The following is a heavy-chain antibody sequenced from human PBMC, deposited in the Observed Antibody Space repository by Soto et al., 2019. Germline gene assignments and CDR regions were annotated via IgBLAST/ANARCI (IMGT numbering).Heavy chain of an antibody. V-gene: IGHV4-31*03. CDR2: IYYSGST. CDR1: GDSISSGAYY. CDR3: ARVGNSGSPFDY. Sequence: QVQLQESGPGLVKPSQTLSLTCTVSGDSISSGAYYWSWIRQHPGKGLEWIGYIYYSGSTYYNPSLKSRVTISVDTSKIQFSLKLSSVTAADTAVYYGARVGNSGSPFDYWGQGTLVTVSS. J-gene: IGHJ4*02. D-gene: IGHD6-13*01.